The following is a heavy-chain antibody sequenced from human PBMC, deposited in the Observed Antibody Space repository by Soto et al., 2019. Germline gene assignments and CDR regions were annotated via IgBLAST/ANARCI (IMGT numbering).Heavy chain of an antibody. Sequence: PGGSLRLSCAASGFTFSSYSMNWVRQAPGKGLEWVSYISSSSSTIYYADSVKGRFTISRDNAKNSLYLQMNSLRAEDTAVYYCARIVVVPAAKPYYYYYMDVWGKGITVTVS. V-gene: IGHV3-48*01. J-gene: IGHJ6*03. CDR3: ARIVVVPAAKPYYYYYMDV. CDR1: GFTFSSYS. D-gene: IGHD2-2*01. CDR2: ISSSSSTI.